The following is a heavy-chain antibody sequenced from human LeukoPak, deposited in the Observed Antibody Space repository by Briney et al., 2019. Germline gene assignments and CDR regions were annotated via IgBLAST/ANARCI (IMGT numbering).Heavy chain of an antibody. CDR2: ISGSGRTI. V-gene: IGHV3-11*01. CDR3: ARDIVVVPLVMGWFDP. Sequence: GGSLRLSCAASGFTFSDYYMSWIRQAPGKGLEWDSYISGSGRTIYYADSVKGRFTISRDNAKNSLYLQMNSLRAEDTAVYYCARDIVVVPLVMGWFDPWGQGTLVTVSS. CDR1: GFTFSDYY. J-gene: IGHJ5*02. D-gene: IGHD2-2*01.